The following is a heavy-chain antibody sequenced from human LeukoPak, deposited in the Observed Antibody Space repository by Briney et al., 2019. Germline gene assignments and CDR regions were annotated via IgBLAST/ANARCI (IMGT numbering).Heavy chain of an antibody. D-gene: IGHD6-13*01. V-gene: IGHV3-33*01. CDR1: GFTFSSFG. CDR2: IWYDGSND. J-gene: IGHJ4*02. Sequence: LPGGSLRLSCAASGFTFSSFGMYWVRQAPGKGLEWVAVIWYDGSNDDYADSVKGRLTISRDNSKNTLYLQMNSLRAEDTAVYYCARDYWYSSQHPFDYWGQGTLVTVSS. CDR3: ARDYWYSSQHPFDY.